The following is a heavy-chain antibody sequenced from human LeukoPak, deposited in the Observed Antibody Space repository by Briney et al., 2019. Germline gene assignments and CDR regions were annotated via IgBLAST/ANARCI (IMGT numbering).Heavy chain of an antibody. CDR2: ISGSGGCT. D-gene: IGHD3-10*01. CDR3: AKSGGFGHVANWFDP. J-gene: IGHJ5*02. Sequence: PGGSLRLSCAASGFTFSSYAMSWVRQAPGKGLEWVSAISGSGGCTYYADSVKGRFTISRDNSKNTLYLQMNSLRAEDTAVYYCAKSGGFGHVANWFDPWGQGTLVTVSS. CDR1: GFTFSSYA. V-gene: IGHV3-23*01.